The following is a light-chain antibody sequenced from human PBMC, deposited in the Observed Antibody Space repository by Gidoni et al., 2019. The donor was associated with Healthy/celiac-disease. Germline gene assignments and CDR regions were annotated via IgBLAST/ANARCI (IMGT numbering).Light chain of an antibody. CDR2: TAS. V-gene: IGKV1-5*03. CDR3: QQYNSWT. CDR1: QSISSW. J-gene: IGKJ1*01. Sequence: DIQMTQSPSTLSASVGDRVTITCRASQSISSWLAWYQQKPGKAPKLLIYTASSLASGVPSRFSGSGSGTEFTLTISSLQPDDFATYYCQQYNSWTFGQGTKVEIK.